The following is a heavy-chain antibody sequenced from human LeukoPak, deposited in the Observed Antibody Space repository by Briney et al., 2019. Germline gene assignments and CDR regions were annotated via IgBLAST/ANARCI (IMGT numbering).Heavy chain of an antibody. CDR3: ARDSGRSSPFDY. CDR1: GFIFSNYA. V-gene: IGHV3-48*03. J-gene: IGHJ4*02. D-gene: IGHD2-15*01. CDR2: ISNSGSTI. Sequence: PGGSLRLSCATSGFIFSNYAVNWVRQAPGKGLEWVSYISNSGSTIYYADSVKGRFTISRDNAKNSLYLQMNSLRAEDTAVYYCARDSGRSSPFDYWGQGTLVTVS.